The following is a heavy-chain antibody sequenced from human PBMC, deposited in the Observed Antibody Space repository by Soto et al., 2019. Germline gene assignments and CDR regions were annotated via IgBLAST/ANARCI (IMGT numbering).Heavy chain of an antibody. CDR1: GGTFSSYT. V-gene: IGHV1-69*12. CDR3: ARGNHRWLQLWYFDL. Sequence: QVPLVQSGAEVKKPGSSVTVSCKASGGTFSSYTISWVRQAPGQGLEWMGGIIPIFGTANYAQKSQGRVTITADESTSTAYMELSSLRSEDTAVYYCARGNHRWLQLWYFDLWGRGTLVTVSS. D-gene: IGHD5-12*01. J-gene: IGHJ2*01. CDR2: IIPIFGTA.